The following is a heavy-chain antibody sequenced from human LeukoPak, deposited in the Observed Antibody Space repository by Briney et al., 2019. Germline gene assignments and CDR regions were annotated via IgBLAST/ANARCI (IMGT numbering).Heavy chain of an antibody. CDR1: GFTFSSYW. Sequence: GSLRLSCAASGFTFSSYWMSWVRQPPGKGLEWIGEINHSGSTNYNPSLKSRVTISVDTSKNQFSLNLTSVTAADTAVYYCAKEAKYYDILIGYYRSFYYFDYWGQGTLVTVSS. J-gene: IGHJ4*02. V-gene: IGHV4-34*01. CDR3: AKEAKYYDILIGYYRSFYYFDY. CDR2: INHSGST. D-gene: IGHD3-9*01.